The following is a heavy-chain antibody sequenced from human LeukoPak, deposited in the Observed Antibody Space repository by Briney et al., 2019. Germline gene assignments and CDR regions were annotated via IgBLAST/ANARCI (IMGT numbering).Heavy chain of an antibody. V-gene: IGHV3-74*01. CDR3: AKAPVTSCSGVYCYPFDY. CDR2: INSDGSST. J-gene: IGHJ4*02. CDR1: GFTFSTYW. Sequence: GGSLRLSCAASGFTFSTYWMHWVRQAPGKGLVWVSRINSDGSSTIYADSVRGRFTISRDNSKNTLYLQMNSLRAEDAAVYYCAKAPVTSCSGVYCYPFDYWGQGTLVTVSS. D-gene: IGHD2-15*01.